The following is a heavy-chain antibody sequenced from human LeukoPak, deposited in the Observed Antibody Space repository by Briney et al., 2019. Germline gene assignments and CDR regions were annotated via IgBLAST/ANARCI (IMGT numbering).Heavy chain of an antibody. CDR3: ARGYDSSGYYWTAYYYYGMDV. Sequence: GGSLRLSCAASGFTFSSYAMSWVRQASGKGLEWVSAISGSGGSTYYADSVKGRFTISRDNSKNTLYLQMNSLRAEDTAVYYCARGYDSSGYYWTAYYYYGMDVWGQETTVTVSS. CDR2: ISGSGGST. CDR1: GFTFSSYA. D-gene: IGHD3-22*01. J-gene: IGHJ6*02. V-gene: IGHV3-23*01.